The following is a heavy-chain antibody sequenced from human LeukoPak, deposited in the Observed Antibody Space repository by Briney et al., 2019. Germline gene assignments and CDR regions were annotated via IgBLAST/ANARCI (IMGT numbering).Heavy chain of an antibody. Sequence: GGSLRLSCAASGFTVSSNYMSWVRQAPGKGLEWVSVIYSGGSTYYADSVKGRFTISRDNSKNTLYLQMDSLRAEDTAVYYCARESTSWFFDLWGRGTLVTVSS. CDR1: GFTVSSNY. CDR2: IYSGGST. V-gene: IGHV3-53*01. D-gene: IGHD2-2*01. J-gene: IGHJ2*01. CDR3: ARESTSWFFDL.